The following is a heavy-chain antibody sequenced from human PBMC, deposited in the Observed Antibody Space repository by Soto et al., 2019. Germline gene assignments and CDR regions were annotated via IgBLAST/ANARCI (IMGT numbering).Heavy chain of an antibody. J-gene: IGHJ5*02. CDR3: ARDPDGVWFDP. D-gene: IGHD3-16*01. CDR1: GYTFTSYA. V-gene: IGHV1-18*01. CDR2: IIAYNGNT. Sequence: GVPVKVSCKASGYTFTSYAISWVRQAPGQGLEWMGWIIAYNGNTNYAQKLQGRVTMTTDTSTSTAYMELRSLRSDDTAVYYCARDPDGVWFDPWGQGTLVTVSS.